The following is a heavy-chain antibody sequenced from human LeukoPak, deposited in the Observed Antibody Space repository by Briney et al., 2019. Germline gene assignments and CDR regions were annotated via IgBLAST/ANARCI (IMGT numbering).Heavy chain of an antibody. Sequence: GGSLRLSCAASGFTFSSYSMNWVRQAPGKGLGWVSSISSSSSNIYYADSVKGRFTISRDNAKNSLYLQMNSLRVEDTAVYYCARCTTGRTFGSLREIKRSREIDYWGQGTLVTVSS. CDR1: GFTFSSYS. D-gene: IGHD1-1*01. CDR2: ISSSSSNI. J-gene: IGHJ4*02. V-gene: IGHV3-21*01. CDR3: ARCTTGRTFGSLREIKRSREIDY.